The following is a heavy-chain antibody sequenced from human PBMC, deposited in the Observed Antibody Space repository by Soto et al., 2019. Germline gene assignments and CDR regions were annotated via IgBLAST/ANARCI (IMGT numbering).Heavy chain of an antibody. V-gene: IGHV3-30-3*01. J-gene: IGHJ4*02. D-gene: IGHD5-12*01. CDR2: ISYDGSNK. CDR3: GDDYGLASPWLTIVATMWGGFDY. Sequence: GGSLRLSCAASGFTFSSYAMHWVRQAPGKGLEWVAVISYDGSNKYYADSVKGRFTISRDNSKNTLYLQMNSLRAEDKAVYYCGDDYGLASPWLTIVATMWGGFDYSGPGTLV. CDR1: GFTFSSYA.